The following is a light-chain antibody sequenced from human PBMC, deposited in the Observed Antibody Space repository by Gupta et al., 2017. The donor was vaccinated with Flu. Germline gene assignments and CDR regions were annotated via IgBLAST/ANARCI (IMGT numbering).Light chain of an antibody. V-gene: IGLV1-51*02. CDR1: SSNIGGHY. J-gene: IGLJ2*01. CDR2: EDD. CDR3: GTWDSRLSVGG. Sequence: VSTQPSSVSAAPGGRVPISCTRTSSNIGGHYVSWYQQVPGTAPKLLIYEDDKRPSGIADRFSASKSGTSATLVITGVQTGDEADYYCGTWDSRLSVGGFGGGTKLTVL.